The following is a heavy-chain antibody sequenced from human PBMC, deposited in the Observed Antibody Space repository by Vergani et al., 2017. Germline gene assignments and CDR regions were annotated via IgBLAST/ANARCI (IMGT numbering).Heavy chain of an antibody. V-gene: IGHV1-69*19. CDR2: FIPIFGTA. D-gene: IGHD3-22*01. Sequence: QVQLVQSGAEVKKPGSSVKVSCKASGGTFSSYAISWVRQAPGQGLEWMGGFIPIFGTANYSQKFQGRGTITAGESTSTAYLELSSLRSEDTTVCYCARVRRDYYDSSVAEYFQHWGQGTLVTVSS. CDR1: GGTFSSYA. CDR3: ARVRRDYYDSSVAEYFQH. J-gene: IGHJ1*01.